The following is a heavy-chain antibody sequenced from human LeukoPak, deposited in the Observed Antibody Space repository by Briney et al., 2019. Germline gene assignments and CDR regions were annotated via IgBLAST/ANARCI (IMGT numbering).Heavy chain of an antibody. J-gene: IGHJ4*02. CDR3: ARGSDTAMVDY. Sequence: GALRLSCAASGFTFSSYSMNWVRQAPGKGLEWVSSISSSSSYIYYADSVKGRFTISRDNAKNSLYLQMNSLRAEDTAVYYCARGSDTAMVDYWGQGTLVTVSS. D-gene: IGHD5-18*01. CDR2: ISSSSSYI. CDR1: GFTFSSYS. V-gene: IGHV3-21*01.